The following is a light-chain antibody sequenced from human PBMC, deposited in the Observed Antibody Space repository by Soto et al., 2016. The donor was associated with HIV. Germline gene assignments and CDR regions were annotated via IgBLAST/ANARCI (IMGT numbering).Light chain of an antibody. CDR1: QSISRY. CDR3: QQYNSYSIT. J-gene: IGKJ5*01. CDR2: ASS. Sequence: DIQMTQSPSSLSASVGDRVTITCRASQSISRYLNWYQQKPGKAPRLLIYASSSLQSGVPSRFSGSGSGTDFTLTISSLQPDDFATYYCQQYNSYSITFGQGTRLEIK. V-gene: IGKV1-39*01.